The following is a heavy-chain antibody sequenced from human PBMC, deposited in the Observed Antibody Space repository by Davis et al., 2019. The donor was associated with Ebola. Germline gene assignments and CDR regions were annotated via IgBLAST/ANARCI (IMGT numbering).Heavy chain of an antibody. Sequence: GWVRQPPGKGLGWSGSIYYSGSTYYNPSLKSRVTISVDTSKNQFSLKLSSVTAADTAVYYCARALPRPAAQVGWFDPWGQGTLVTVSS. D-gene: IGHD6-13*01. CDR3: ARALPRPAAQVGWFDP. V-gene: IGHV4-39*07. CDR2: IYYSGST. J-gene: IGHJ5*02.